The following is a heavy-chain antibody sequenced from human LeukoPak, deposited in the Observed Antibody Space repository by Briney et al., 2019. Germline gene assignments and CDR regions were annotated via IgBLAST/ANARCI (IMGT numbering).Heavy chain of an antibody. CDR3: ARLTGSGEVFDS. J-gene: IGHJ4*02. D-gene: IGHD1-14*01. V-gene: IGHV4-30-4*01. CDR1: GVSIINGDYY. Sequence: SETLSLTCTLSGVSIINGDYYWSCIRQPPGKGLEWIGYIYDDGSTYYNPRLTSRINISIDTSKNQFSLNLSAVTAAGKAVYYCARLTGSGEVFDSWGQGTLVTVSS. CDR2: IYDDGST.